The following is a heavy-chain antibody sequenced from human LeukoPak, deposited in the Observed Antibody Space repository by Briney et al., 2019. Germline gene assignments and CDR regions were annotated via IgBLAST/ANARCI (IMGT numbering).Heavy chain of an antibody. CDR2: SSSSGSTI. CDR1: GFTFSDYY. V-gene: IGHV3-11*01. Sequence: GGSLRLSCAASGFTFSDYYMSWIRQAPGKGLEWVSYSSSSGSTIYYADSVKGRFAISRDNAKNTLYLQMNSLRAEDTAVYYCAKVEDKYYDILTGYYPDYWGQGTLVTVSS. J-gene: IGHJ4*02. D-gene: IGHD3-9*01. CDR3: AKVEDKYYDILTGYYPDY.